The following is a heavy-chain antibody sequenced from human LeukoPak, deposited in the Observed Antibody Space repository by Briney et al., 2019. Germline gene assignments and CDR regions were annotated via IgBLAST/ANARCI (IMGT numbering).Heavy chain of an antibody. V-gene: IGHV4-31*03. J-gene: IGHJ4*02. D-gene: IGHD5-18*01. CDR3: ARGDTWFDY. CDR1: GGSISSGGYY. Sequence: SETLSLTCTVSGGSISSGGYYWSWIRQHPEKGLEWIGYIYYSGSIYCNPSLKSRVTISVDTSKNQFSLRLNSVTAADTAVYYCARGDTWFDYWGQGTLVTVSS. CDR2: IYYSGSI.